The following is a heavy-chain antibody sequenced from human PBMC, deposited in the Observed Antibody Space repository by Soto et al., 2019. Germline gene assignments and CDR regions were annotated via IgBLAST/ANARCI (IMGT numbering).Heavy chain of an antibody. V-gene: IGHV4-34*01. Sequence: SETLSLTCGVYGGSFSGYQWNWIRQSPGQGLEWIGEINHSGTTKYNSSLESRINLSVDTSKKQFSLKMFSVTAADTAIYYCARGWRFDPWGQGTQVTVSS. D-gene: IGHD1-1*01. CDR2: INHSGTT. CDR3: ARGWRFDP. CDR1: GGSFSGYQ. J-gene: IGHJ5*02.